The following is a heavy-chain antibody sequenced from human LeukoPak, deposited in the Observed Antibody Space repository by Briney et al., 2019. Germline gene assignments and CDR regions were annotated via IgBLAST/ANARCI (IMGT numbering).Heavy chain of an antibody. Sequence: GRSLRLSCAASGFPFSSYALHWARQAPGMGLEWVAVISSDGNNRYYADSVKGRFTISRDNSKNTLYLQVNSLRAEDTAVYYCARARMGSSGWNYYFDYWGQGTLVTVSS. CDR1: GFPFSSYA. CDR3: ARARMGSSGWNYYFDY. CDR2: ISSDGNNR. J-gene: IGHJ4*02. V-gene: IGHV3-30-3*01. D-gene: IGHD6-19*01.